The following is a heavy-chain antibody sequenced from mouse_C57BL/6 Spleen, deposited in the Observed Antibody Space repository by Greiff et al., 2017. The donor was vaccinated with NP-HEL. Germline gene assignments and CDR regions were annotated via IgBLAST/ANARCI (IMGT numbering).Heavy chain of an antibody. D-gene: IGHD2-4*01. CDR1: GFTFSSYG. J-gene: IGHJ4*01. V-gene: IGHV5-6*01. CDR3: ARPRYYDYDRCAMDD. Sequence: EVKVVESGGDLVKPGGSLKLSCAASGFTFSSYGMSWVRQTPDKRLEWVATISSGGSYTYYPDSVKGRVTISRDNAKNTPYLQMSSLKSEDTAMYYGARPRYYDYDRCAMDDWGQGTSVTVSS. CDR2: ISSGGSYT.